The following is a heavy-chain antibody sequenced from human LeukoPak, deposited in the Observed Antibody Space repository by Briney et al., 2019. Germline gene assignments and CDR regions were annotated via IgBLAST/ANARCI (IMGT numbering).Heavy chain of an antibody. J-gene: IGHJ5*02. CDR1: GYTFSSYG. CDR2: ISTYNGDT. CDR3: VRGILSDDTLTGP. Sequence: ASVKVSCKTSGYTFSSYGINWVRQAPGQGLEWMGWISTYNGDTHYGQKVQGRVTMTTDTSTNTAHMELRSLTSDDTAVYYCVRGILSDDTLTGPWGQGTLVTVPS. V-gene: IGHV1-18*01. D-gene: IGHD3-9*01.